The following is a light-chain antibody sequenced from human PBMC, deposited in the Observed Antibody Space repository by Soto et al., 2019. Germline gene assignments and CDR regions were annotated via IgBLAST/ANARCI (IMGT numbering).Light chain of an antibody. Sequence: QSVLTQPASVSGSPGQSITISCTGTSSDVGGYNYVSWYQHHPGSAPKLLIYEVSNRPSGVSNRFSGSKSGTTASLTISGLQDEDEADYYCCSYTNTNTRVFGGGTKLTVL. CDR1: SSDVGGYNY. CDR3: CSYTNTNTRV. J-gene: IGLJ3*02. CDR2: EVS. V-gene: IGLV2-14*01.